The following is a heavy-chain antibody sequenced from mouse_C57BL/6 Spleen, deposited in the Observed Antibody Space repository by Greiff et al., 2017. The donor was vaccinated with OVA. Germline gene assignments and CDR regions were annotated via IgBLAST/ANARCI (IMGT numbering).Heavy chain of an antibody. Sequence: QVQLQQPGAELVKPGASVKLSCKASGYTFTSYWMQWVKQRPGQGLEWIGEIDPSDSYTNYNQKFKGKATLTVDTSSSTAYMQLSSLTSEDSAVYYGASYGSSYYYAMDYWGQGTSVTVSS. CDR3: ASYGSSYYYAMDY. D-gene: IGHD1-1*01. V-gene: IGHV1-50*01. J-gene: IGHJ4*01. CDR1: GYTFTSYW. CDR2: IDPSDSYT.